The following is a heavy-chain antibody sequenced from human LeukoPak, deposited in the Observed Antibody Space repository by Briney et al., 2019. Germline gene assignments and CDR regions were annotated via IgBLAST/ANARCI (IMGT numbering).Heavy chain of an antibody. CDR3: ARSTSYYDSSGRLHYFDY. Sequence: ASVKVSCKASGYTFTSYGISWVRQAPGQGLEWMGWISAYNGNTNYAQRLQGRVTMTTDTSTSTAYMELRSLRSEDTAVYYCARSTSYYDSSGRLHYFDYWGQGTLVTVSS. V-gene: IGHV1-18*01. D-gene: IGHD3-22*01. J-gene: IGHJ4*02. CDR1: GYTFTSYG. CDR2: ISAYNGNT.